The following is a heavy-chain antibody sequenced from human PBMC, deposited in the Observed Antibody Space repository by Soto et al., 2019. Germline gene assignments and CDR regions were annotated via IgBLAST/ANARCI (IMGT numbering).Heavy chain of an antibody. D-gene: IGHD3-10*01. Sequence: GGSLRLSCAASGFTFSSYAMHWVRQAPGKGLEWVAVISYDGSNKYYADSVKGRFTISRDNSKNTLYLQMNSLRAEDTAVYYCARDNSYYGFSWFDPWGQGTLVTVSS. CDR1: GFTFSSYA. J-gene: IGHJ5*02. V-gene: IGHV3-30-3*01. CDR2: ISYDGSNK. CDR3: ARDNSYYGFSWFDP.